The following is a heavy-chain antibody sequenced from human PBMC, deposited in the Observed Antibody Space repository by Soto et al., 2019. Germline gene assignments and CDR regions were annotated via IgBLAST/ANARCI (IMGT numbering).Heavy chain of an antibody. D-gene: IGHD3-22*01. CDR3: VHGVYYYDSSGYYY. Sequence: GGSLRLSCAASGFTFSSYAMSWVRQAPGKGLEWVSAISGSGGSTYYADSVKGRFTISRDNSKNTLYLQMNSLRAEDTAVYYCVHGVYYYDSSGYYYWGQGTLVTVSS. CDR1: GFTFSSYA. J-gene: IGHJ4*02. V-gene: IGHV3-23*01. CDR2: ISGSGGST.